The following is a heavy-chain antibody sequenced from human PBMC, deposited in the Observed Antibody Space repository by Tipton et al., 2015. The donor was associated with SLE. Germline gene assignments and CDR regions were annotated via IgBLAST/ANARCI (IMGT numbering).Heavy chain of an antibody. CDR3: ARANYDVGGGTEYHYYGMDV. Sequence: QLVQSGAEVKKPGASVKVSCKSSGYTFTDYYMHWVRQAPGQGLEWMGRINPNSGGTNYAHKFQGRVTMTRDTSISTAYMELSRLTSDDTAVYHCARANYDVGGGTEYHYYGMDVWGQGTTVTVSS. V-gene: IGHV1-2*06. D-gene: IGHD2-21*01. J-gene: IGHJ6*02. CDR2: INPNSGGT. CDR1: GYTFTDYY.